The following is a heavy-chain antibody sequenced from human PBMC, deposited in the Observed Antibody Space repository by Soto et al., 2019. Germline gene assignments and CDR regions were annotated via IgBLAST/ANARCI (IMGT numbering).Heavy chain of an antibody. Sequence: PGGSLRLFFEASGFSFNYYAMHWVRQATGKWLEWVALISYSGSNKYYADSVKGRFTISRDNSENTLYLQMNSLGVDDTAVYYRARTPENSGYYHYFDYWGQGTLVTVSS. D-gene: IGHD3-22*01. CDR3: ARTPENSGYYHYFDY. CDR1: GFSFNYYA. J-gene: IGHJ4*02. V-gene: IGHV3-30-3*01. CDR2: ISYSGSNK.